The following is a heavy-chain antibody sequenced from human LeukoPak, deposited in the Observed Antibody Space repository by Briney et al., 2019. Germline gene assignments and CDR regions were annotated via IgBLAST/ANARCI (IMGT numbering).Heavy chain of an antibody. Sequence: GGSLRPSCAASGFTFSAHGMNWVRQAPGEGLEWLSYINAGSDSRFYADSVRGRFTISRDNANNLVFLQMNSLRAGDTGVYYCARDASWASDHWGQRTLVTVSS. D-gene: IGHD6-6*01. CDR3: ARDASWASDH. CDR2: INAGSDSR. CDR1: GFTFSAHG. V-gene: IGHV3-48*01. J-gene: IGHJ4*02.